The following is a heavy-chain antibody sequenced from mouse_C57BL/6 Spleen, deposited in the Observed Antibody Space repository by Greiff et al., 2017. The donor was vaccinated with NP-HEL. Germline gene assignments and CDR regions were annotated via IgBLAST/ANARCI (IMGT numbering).Heavy chain of an antibody. CDR3: ARASYLRAMDY. D-gene: IGHD5-1*01. Sequence: QVQLKQPGAEFVMPGASVKLSCKASGYTFTSYWMHWVKQRPGQGLEWIGEIDPSDSYTNYNQKFKGKSTLTVDKSSSTAYMQLSSLTSEDSAVYYCARASYLRAMDYWGQGTSVTVSS. V-gene: IGHV1-69*01. CDR2: IDPSDSYT. J-gene: IGHJ4*01. CDR1: GYTFTSYW.